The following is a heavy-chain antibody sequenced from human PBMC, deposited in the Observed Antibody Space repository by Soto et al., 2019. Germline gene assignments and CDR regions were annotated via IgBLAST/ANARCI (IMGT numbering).Heavy chain of an antibody. J-gene: IGHJ4*02. Sequence: QVQLVESGGGVVQPGRSLRLSCAASGFTFSSYGMYWVRQAPGKGLEWEAVISYDGSNKYYADSVKGRFTISRDNSKNPLYLQMNSLRAEDTAVYYCASPPMVRGGSLRDYWGQGTLVTVSS. CDR3: ASPPMVRGGSLRDY. CDR1: GFTFSSYG. CDR2: ISYDGSNK. D-gene: IGHD3-10*01. V-gene: IGHV3-30*03.